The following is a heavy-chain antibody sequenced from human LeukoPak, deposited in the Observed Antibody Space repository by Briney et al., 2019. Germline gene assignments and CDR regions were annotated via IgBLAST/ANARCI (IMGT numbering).Heavy chain of an antibody. V-gene: IGHV1-2*02. CDR3: ARPTTVTDYDACDI. D-gene: IGHD4-11*01. J-gene: IGHJ3*02. CDR2: INPNSGGT. Sequence: ASVKVSCKASGYTFTGYYMHWVRQAPGQGLEWMGWINPNSGGTNYAQKFQGRVTMTRDTSISTAYMEVSSLRSDDTAAYYCARPTTVTDYDACDIWGQGTMVTVSS. CDR1: GYTFTGYY.